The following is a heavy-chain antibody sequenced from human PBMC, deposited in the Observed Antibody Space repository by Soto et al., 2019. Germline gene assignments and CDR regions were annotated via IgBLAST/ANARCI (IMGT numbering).Heavy chain of an antibody. V-gene: IGHV3-30-3*01. D-gene: IGHD3-22*01. J-gene: IGHJ6*02. CDR1: GFSFDTYG. CDR2: ISYEGSNT. CDR3: ARVTPGNNLYYFPGLDF. Sequence: QAGGSLRLSCVASGFSFDTYGIHWVRQAPGKGLQWVALISYEGSNTYYADSVRGRFTISRDNSKNTLYLQMNTLRPEDTGVYYCARVTPGNNLYYFPGLDFWGQGTSVTVSS.